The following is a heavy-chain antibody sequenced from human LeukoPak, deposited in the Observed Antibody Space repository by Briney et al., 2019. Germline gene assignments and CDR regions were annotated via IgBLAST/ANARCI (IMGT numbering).Heavy chain of an antibody. CDR3: ARVRIAAAGQHYYYYGMDV. CDR1: GGSFSGYY. J-gene: IGHJ6*04. V-gene: IGHV4-34*01. CDR2: INHSGST. Sequence: SETLSLTCAVYGGSFSGYYWSWIRQPPGKGLEWIGEINHSGSTNYNPSLKSRVTISVDTSKNQFSLKLSFVTAADTAVYYCARVRIAAAGQHYYYYGMDVWGKGTTVTVSS. D-gene: IGHD6-13*01.